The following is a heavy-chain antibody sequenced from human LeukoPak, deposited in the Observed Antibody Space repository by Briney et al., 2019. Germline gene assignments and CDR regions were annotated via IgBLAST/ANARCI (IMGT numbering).Heavy chain of an antibody. CDR2: ISSSSSTI. CDR3: ARRQQLYDY. Sequence: PGGSLRLSCAASGFTFSSYSMNWVRQAPGKGLEWVSYISSSSSTIYYADSVKGRFTISRDNAKNSLYLQMNSLRAEDTAVYYCARRQQLYDYWGQGTLVTVSS. J-gene: IGHJ4*02. V-gene: IGHV3-48*04. CDR1: GFTFSSYS. D-gene: IGHD6-13*01.